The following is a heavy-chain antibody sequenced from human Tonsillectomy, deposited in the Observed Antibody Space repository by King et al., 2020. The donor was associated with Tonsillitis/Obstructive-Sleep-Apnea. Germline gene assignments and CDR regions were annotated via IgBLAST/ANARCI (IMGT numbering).Heavy chain of an antibody. D-gene: IGHD2-15*01. J-gene: IGHJ6*02. CDR3: AKDRDCSGGSCYSWRHLYYYGMDV. CDR1: GFTFSSYA. CDR2: ISGSGGST. Sequence: VQLVESGGGLVQPGGSLRLSCAASGFTFSSYAMSWVRQAPGKGLEWVSTISGSGGSTYYADSVKGRFTISRDNSKNTLYLQMNSLRAEDTAVYYCAKDRDCSGGSCYSWRHLYYYGMDVWGQGTTVTVSS. V-gene: IGHV3-23*04.